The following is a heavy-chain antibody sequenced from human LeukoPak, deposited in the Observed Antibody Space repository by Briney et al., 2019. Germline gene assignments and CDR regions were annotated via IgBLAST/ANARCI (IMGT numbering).Heavy chain of an antibody. J-gene: IGHJ6*03. V-gene: IGHV1-8*03. Sequence: VASVKVSCKASGYTFTSYDINWVRQATGQGLEWMGWMNPNSGNTGYAQKFQGRVTITRNTSISTAYMELSSLRSEDTAVYYCARGGARYHYYYYMDVWGKGTTVTVSS. CDR2: MNPNSGNT. CDR1: GYTFTSYD. D-gene: IGHD1-26*01. CDR3: ARGGARYHYYYYMDV.